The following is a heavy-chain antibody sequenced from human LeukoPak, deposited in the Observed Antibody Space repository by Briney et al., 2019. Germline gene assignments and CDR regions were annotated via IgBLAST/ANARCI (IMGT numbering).Heavy chain of an antibody. V-gene: IGHV1-18*01. CDR1: GYPFSSYG. CDR3: ARVGDSSGYYSPSPLYGMDV. CDR2: ISAYNGNT. J-gene: IGHJ6*02. D-gene: IGHD3-22*01. Sequence: ASVKVSCKASGYPFSSYGINWVRQAPGQGLEWMGWISAYNGNTNYAQKLQGRLTMTTDTSTSIAYMELRSLRSDDTAVYYCARVGDSSGYYSPSPLYGMDVWGQGTTVTVSS.